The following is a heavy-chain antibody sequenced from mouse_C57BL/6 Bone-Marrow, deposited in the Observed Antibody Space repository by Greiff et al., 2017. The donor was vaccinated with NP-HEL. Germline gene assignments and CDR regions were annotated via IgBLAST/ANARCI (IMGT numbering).Heavy chain of an antibody. Sequence: VQLKESGAELVRPGASVKLSCTASGFNIKDDYMHWVKQRPEQGLEWIGWIDPENGDTEYASKFQGKATITADTSSNTAYLQLSSLTSEDTAVYYCTTEGSRGPWFAYWGQGTLVTVSA. CDR3: TTEGSRGPWFAY. D-gene: IGHD1-1*01. CDR2: IDPENGDT. CDR1: GFNIKDDY. J-gene: IGHJ3*01. V-gene: IGHV14-4*01.